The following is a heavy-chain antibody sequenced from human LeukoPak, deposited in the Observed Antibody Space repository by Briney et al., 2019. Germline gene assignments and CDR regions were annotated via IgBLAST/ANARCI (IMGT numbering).Heavy chain of an antibody. J-gene: IGHJ4*02. D-gene: IGHD6-19*01. Sequence: GGSLRLSCVASGFTGSSHYMSWVRQAPGRGLEWVANIKHDGSEKYYVDSVKGRFTISRDNAKNSLYLQMNRLRVEDTALYYCARFGYDSGLDYWGQGTLVTVSS. V-gene: IGHV3-7*04. CDR3: ARFGYDSGLDY. CDR2: IKHDGSEK. CDR1: GFTGSSHY.